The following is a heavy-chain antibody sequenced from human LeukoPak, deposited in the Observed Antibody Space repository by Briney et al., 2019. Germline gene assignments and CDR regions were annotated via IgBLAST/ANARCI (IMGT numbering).Heavy chain of an antibody. CDR2: ISYDGSNK. J-gene: IGHJ5*02. V-gene: IGHV3-30*03. D-gene: IGHD5-18*01. CDR3: ARETQIRGYSYGLAPFPYNWFDP. CDR1: GFTFSSYG. Sequence: GRSLSLSCAASGFTFSSYGMHWVRQAPGKGLEWVAVISYDGSNKYYADSVKGRFTISRDNSKNTLYLQMNSLRAEDTAVYYCARETQIRGYSYGLAPFPYNWFDPWGQGTLVTVSS.